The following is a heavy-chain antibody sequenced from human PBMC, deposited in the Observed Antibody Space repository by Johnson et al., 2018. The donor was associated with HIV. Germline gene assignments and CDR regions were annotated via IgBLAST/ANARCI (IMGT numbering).Heavy chain of an antibody. J-gene: IGHJ3*02. CDR3: ARDRRNYDDSSGYPDYDAFDI. Sequence: QVQLMESGGGLVKPGGSLRLSCAASGFTFSDYYMSWIRQAPGKGLEWVSYISSSGSTIYYADSVKGRFTISRDNAKNALYLQMNSLKADDTALYYCARDRRNYDDSSGYPDYDAFDIWGQGTMVTVSS. CDR1: GFTFSDYY. V-gene: IGHV3-11*01. CDR2: ISSSGSTI. D-gene: IGHD3-22*01.